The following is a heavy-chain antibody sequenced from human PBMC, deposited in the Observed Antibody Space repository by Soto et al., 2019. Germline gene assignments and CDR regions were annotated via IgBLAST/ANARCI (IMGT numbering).Heavy chain of an antibody. CDR3: AKAGDDFELPALNWLDP. J-gene: IGHJ5*02. D-gene: IGHD1-7*01. Sequence: ASVKVSCKASGYTFTSYGISWVRQAPGQGLEWMGWISAYNGNTNYAQKLQGRVTMTTDTSTSTAYMELRSLRSDDTAVYYCAKAGDDFELPALNWLDPWGQGTLVTVSS. CDR2: ISAYNGNT. V-gene: IGHV1-18*01. CDR1: GYTFTSYG.